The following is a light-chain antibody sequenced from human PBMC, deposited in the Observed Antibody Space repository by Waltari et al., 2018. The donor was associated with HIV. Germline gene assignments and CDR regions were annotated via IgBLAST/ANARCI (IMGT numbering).Light chain of an antibody. J-gene: IGKJ2*01. Sequence: EIVMTQSPPTLSVSPGQRVTLSCRASQSIRATVALYQQRPGQAHRLLIYEAATRPTGIPARFSGSGSVTEFTLTISSLQSEDFATYFCQQYDSGPRGITFGQGTMLEIK. V-gene: IGKV3-15*01. CDR3: QQYDSGPRGIT. CDR1: QSIRAT. CDR2: EAA.